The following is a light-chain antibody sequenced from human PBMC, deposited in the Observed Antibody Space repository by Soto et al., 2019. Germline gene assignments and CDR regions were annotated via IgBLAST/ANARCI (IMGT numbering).Light chain of an antibody. Sequence: QSALTQPASVSGSPGQSITLSCTGTSSDVGGYNYVSWYQQNPGKAPKLMIYDVTNRPSGVSNRFSGSKSGNTASLTISGLQAEDEADYYCSSYTSSSTLVFGGGTKLTVL. CDR2: DVT. CDR3: SSYTSSSTLV. CDR1: SSDVGGYNY. V-gene: IGLV2-14*01. J-gene: IGLJ2*01.